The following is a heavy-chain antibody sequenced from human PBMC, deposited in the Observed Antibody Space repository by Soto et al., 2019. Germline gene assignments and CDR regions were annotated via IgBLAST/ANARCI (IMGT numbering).Heavy chain of an antibody. CDR3: ARGGGVGVAGSAAFDM. CDR1: GYPFTAYY. D-gene: IGHD3-3*01. CDR2: INPATGAA. J-gene: IGHJ3*02. Sequence: QLHLVQSGAVVKKPGASVTVSCSASGYPFTAYYMHWVRQAPGRGLEWRGGINPATGAAKYTQTFQGRVTMTRDTSTSTVFMELSGLTSEDTAVFYCARGGGVGVAGSAAFDMWGQGTLVTVSS. V-gene: IGHV1-2*02.